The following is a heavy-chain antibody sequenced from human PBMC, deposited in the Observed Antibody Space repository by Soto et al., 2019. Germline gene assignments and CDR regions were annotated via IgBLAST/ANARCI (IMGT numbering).Heavy chain of an antibody. D-gene: IGHD6-6*01. CDR2: IWYDGSNK. J-gene: IGHJ4*02. CDR3: ETATSLYIADRPGRFDY. CDR1: GFTFSSYG. Sequence: QVQLVESGGGVVQPGRSLRLSCAASGFTFSSYGMHWVRQAPGMGLEWVAVIWYDGSNKYYADSVKGRFTISKDNSKHTLTLQMTSPRAEGQAVYYGETATSLYIADRPGRFDYCGQGTLVTVSS. V-gene: IGHV3-33*01.